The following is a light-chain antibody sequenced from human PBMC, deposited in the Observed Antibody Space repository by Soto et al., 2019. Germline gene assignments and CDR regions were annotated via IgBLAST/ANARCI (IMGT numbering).Light chain of an antibody. V-gene: IGLV2-14*01. CDR3: NSYSGGPTLYL. Sequence: QCALTQPASVSGSPGQSITISCTGTSTDVGGYNYVSWYQQHPGKAPKLLISDVSNRPSGVSFRFSGSKSGNTASLTISGLQAEDEADYYCNSYSGGPTLYLLGTGTKVTVL. CDR1: STDVGGYNY. J-gene: IGLJ1*01. CDR2: DVS.